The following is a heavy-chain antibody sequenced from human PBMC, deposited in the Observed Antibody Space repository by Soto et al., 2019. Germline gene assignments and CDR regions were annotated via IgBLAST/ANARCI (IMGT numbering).Heavy chain of an antibody. Sequence: GASVKVSCKASGYRFIDYYVFWVRQAPGHGLEWMGRINPRDGSASYAQTFQGRVTMTRDTSTSTIYMELSSLRSEDTALYYCTRPYDILTGSDYWGQGTAVTVSS. D-gene: IGHD3-9*01. CDR3: TRPYDILTGSDY. J-gene: IGHJ4*02. CDR2: INPRDGSA. V-gene: IGHV1-46*03. CDR1: GYRFIDYY.